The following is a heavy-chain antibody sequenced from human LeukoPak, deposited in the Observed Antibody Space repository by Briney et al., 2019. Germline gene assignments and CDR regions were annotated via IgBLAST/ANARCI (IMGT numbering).Heavy chain of an antibody. J-gene: IGHJ5*02. Sequence: ASVKVSCKASGYTFTSYAMNWVRQAPGQGLEWMGGIIPIFGTANYAQKFQGRVTITADESTSTAYMELSSLRSEDTAVYYCARDKLPGIAAAGTDWFDPWGQGTLVTVSS. CDR2: IIPIFGTA. D-gene: IGHD6-13*01. CDR1: GYTFTSYA. V-gene: IGHV1-69*13. CDR3: ARDKLPGIAAAGTDWFDP.